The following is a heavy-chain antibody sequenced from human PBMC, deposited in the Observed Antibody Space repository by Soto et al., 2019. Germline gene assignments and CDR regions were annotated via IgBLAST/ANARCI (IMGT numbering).Heavy chain of an antibody. Sequence: SETLSPTCPVSGGSISSYYWSWIRQPAGKGLGWIGRIYTSGSTNYNPSLKSRVTMSVDTAKNQFSLKLSSVTAADTAVYYCARDQPYDFWSGYTPLDHWGQGTLVTVSS. V-gene: IGHV4-4*07. CDR1: GGSISSYY. D-gene: IGHD3-3*01. CDR2: IYTSGST. CDR3: ARDQPYDFWSGYTPLDH. J-gene: IGHJ4*02.